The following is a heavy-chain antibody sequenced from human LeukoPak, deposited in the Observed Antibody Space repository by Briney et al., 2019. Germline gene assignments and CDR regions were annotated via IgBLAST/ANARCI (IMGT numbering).Heavy chain of an antibody. V-gene: IGHV3-30-3*01. Sequence: PGGSLRLSRAASELTFSGHAMHWVRPAPGRGLEWVAVISYDGNNKFYADSVKGRYTISRDNSRNTLSLQMNSLRAEDTAVYYCARDGFPGGTVAGTYLNYWGQGTLVTVSS. CDR2: ISYDGNNK. CDR1: ELTFSGHA. J-gene: IGHJ4*02. D-gene: IGHD6-19*01. CDR3: ARDGFPGGTVAGTYLNY.